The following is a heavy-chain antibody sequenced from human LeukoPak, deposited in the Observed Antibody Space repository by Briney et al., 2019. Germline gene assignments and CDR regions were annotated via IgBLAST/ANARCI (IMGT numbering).Heavy chain of an antibody. CDR1: DGSISSSSYY. V-gene: IGHV4-39*01. Sequence: PSETLSLTCTVSDGSISSSSYYWGWIPQPPGKGLEWIGSIYNSGSTYYNPSLKSRVTISVDTSKNQFSLKLSSVTAADTAVYFCARREYYDSSGYRWGQGTLVTVSS. D-gene: IGHD3-22*01. J-gene: IGHJ4*02. CDR2: IYNSGST. CDR3: ARREYYDSSGYR.